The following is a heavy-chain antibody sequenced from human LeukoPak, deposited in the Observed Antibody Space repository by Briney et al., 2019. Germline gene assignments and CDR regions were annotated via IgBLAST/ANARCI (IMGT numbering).Heavy chain of an antibody. CDR2: IYHSGST. CDR1: GYSISSGYY. Sequence: SETLSLTCTVSGYSISSGYYWGWIRQPPGKGLEWIGSIYHSGSTYYNPSLKSRVTISVDTSKNQFSLKLSSVTAADTAVYYCARGVASGGSHRARYYYMDVWGKGTTVTISS. V-gene: IGHV4-38-2*02. D-gene: IGHD2-15*01. J-gene: IGHJ6*03. CDR3: ARGVASGGSHRARYYYMDV.